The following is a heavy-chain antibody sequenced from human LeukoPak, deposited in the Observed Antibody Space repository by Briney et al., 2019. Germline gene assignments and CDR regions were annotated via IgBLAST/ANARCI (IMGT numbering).Heavy chain of an antibody. J-gene: IGHJ4*02. CDR3: AKVRRPYYDSSGPVGS. D-gene: IGHD3-22*01. CDR2: ISYDGSNK. CDR1: GFTFSSYG. Sequence: PGGSLRLSCAASGFTFSSYGMHWVRQAPGKGLEWVAVISYDGSNKYYADSVKGRFTISRDNSKNTLYLQMNSLRAEDTAVYYCAKVRRPYYDSSGPVGSWGQGTLVTVSS. V-gene: IGHV3-30*18.